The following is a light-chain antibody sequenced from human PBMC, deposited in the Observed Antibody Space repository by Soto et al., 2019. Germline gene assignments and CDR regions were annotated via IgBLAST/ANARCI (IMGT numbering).Light chain of an antibody. V-gene: IGLV3-25*03. CDR3: QSADSSGTWV. CDR1: ALPKQY. Sequence: SYELTQSPSVSVSPGQTARITCSGEALPKQYAYWYQQKSGQAPVMLIYKDSERPSGIPERFSGSSSGTTVTLTINVVQAEDEADYYCQSADSSGTWVFGGGTKVTVL. CDR2: KDS. J-gene: IGLJ3*02.